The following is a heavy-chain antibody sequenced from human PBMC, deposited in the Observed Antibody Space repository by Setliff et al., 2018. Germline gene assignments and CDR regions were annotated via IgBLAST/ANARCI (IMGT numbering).Heavy chain of an antibody. Sequence: SETLSLTCTVSGGSISSSSYYWGWIRQPPGKGLEWIGNINYSGSTYYNPSLKSRVTISVDTSKNQFSLKLSSVTAADTAVYYCARDPAAWEVPFDCWGQGTLVTVSS. V-gene: IGHV4-39*07. CDR1: GGSISSSSYY. D-gene: IGHD1-26*01. CDR2: INYSGST. J-gene: IGHJ4*02. CDR3: ARDPAAWEVPFDC.